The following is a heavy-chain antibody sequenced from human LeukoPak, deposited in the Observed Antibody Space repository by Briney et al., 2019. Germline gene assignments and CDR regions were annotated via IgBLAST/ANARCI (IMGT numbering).Heavy chain of an antibody. Sequence: GGSLRLSCAASGFTFSSYSMNWVRQAPGKGLEWVAVISYDGSNKYYADSVKGRFTISRNNSKNTLYLQMNSLRAEDTAVYYCARGDIQLWSPLDIWGQGTMVTVSS. CDR3: ARGDIQLWSPLDI. CDR1: GFTFSSYS. D-gene: IGHD5-18*01. V-gene: IGHV3-30*03. CDR2: ISYDGSNK. J-gene: IGHJ3*02.